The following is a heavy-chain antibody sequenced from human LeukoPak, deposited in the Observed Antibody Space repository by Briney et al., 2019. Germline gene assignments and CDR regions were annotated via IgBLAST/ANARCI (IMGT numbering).Heavy chain of an antibody. CDR3: ARDTYYHYYDSSGYYIDY. D-gene: IGHD3-22*01. V-gene: IGHV3-33*01. CDR1: GFTFSSYG. CDR2: IWYDGSNK. J-gene: IGHJ4*02. Sequence: GSLRLSCAASGFTFSSYGMHWVRQAPGKGLEWVAVIWYDGSNKYYADSVKGRFTISRDNSKNTLYLQMNSLRAEDTAVYYCARDTYYHYYDSSGYYIDYWGQGTLVTVSS.